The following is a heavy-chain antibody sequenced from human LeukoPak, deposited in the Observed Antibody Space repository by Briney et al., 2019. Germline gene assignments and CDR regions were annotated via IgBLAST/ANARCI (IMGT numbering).Heavy chain of an antibody. CDR2: ISAYNGNT. J-gene: IGHJ3*02. CDR3: ARGLSPFLVDEPFDT. CDR1: GYTFTSYG. Sequence: ASVKVSCKASGYTFTSYGISWVRQAPGQGLEWMGWISAYNGNTNYAQKLQGRVTMTTDTSTSTAYMELRSLRSDDTAVYYCARGLSPFLVDEPFDTWGQGTMVTVSS. D-gene: IGHD2-2*01. V-gene: IGHV1-18*01.